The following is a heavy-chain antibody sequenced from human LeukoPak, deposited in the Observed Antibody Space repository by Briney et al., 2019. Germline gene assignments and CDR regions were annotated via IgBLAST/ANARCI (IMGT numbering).Heavy chain of an antibody. CDR3: AGDSPDYDFWSGYPQFDY. CDR2: ISSSSSTI. V-gene: IGHV3-48*01. Sequence: PGGSLRLSCAASGFTFSSYSMNWVRQAPGKGLEWVSYISSSSSTIYYADSVKGRFTISRDNAKNSLYLQMNSLRAEDTAVYYCAGDSPDYDFWSGYPQFDYWGQGTLVTVSS. J-gene: IGHJ4*02. D-gene: IGHD3-3*01. CDR1: GFTFSSYS.